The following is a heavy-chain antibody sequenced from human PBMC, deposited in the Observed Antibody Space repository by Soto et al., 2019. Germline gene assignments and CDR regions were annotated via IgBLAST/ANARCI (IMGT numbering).Heavy chain of an antibody. CDR1: GFSFTGYY. D-gene: IGHD6-6*01. Sequence: ASVKVSCKASGFSFTGYYIHWLRQAPGQGLEWMGWIDAHSGGTEYAQKFQGRVTLTRDTSIATAYLTLTSLTSDDTALYYCAKDLTRQLAYWLDPWGQGTQVTVSS. V-gene: IGHV1-2*02. CDR3: AKDLTRQLAYWLDP. J-gene: IGHJ5*02. CDR2: IDAHSGGT.